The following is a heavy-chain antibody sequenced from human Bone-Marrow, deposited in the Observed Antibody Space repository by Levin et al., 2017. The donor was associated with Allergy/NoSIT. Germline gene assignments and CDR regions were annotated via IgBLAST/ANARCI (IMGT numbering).Heavy chain of an antibody. CDR3: AREYCTSTTGFDSRWFDP. J-gene: IGHJ5*02. D-gene: IGHD2-2*01. Sequence: ASVKVSCKASGYTFTGYFMHWVRQAPGQGLEWMGRINPNSGGTTYPQKFQGRVTMTRDTSISTAYMELSRLRSDDTAVYYCAREYCTSTTGFDSRWFDPWGRGTLVTVSS. CDR1: GYTFTGYF. V-gene: IGHV1-2*06. CDR2: INPNSGGT.